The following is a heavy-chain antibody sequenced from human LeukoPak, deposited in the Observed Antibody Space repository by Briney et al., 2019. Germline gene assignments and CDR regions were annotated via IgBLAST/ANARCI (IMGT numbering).Heavy chain of an antibody. CDR3: ARGEVIAAAGDY. CDR2: ISSSSSYI. J-gene: IGHJ4*02. CDR1: GFIFSSYS. D-gene: IGHD6-13*01. Sequence: GGSLRLSCAASGFIFSSYSMNWVRQAPGKGLEWVSSISSSSSYIYYADSVKGRFTISRDNAKNSLYLQMNSLRAEDTAVYYCARGEVIAAAGDYWGQGTLVTVSS. V-gene: IGHV3-21*01.